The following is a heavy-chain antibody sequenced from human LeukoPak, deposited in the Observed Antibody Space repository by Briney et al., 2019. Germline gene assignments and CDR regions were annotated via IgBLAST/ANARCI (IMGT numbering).Heavy chain of an antibody. CDR2: IFTSGNSDVHT. J-gene: IGHJ4*02. CDR3: ARGDQAEMYSSSWYAFFH. CDR1: GGSISSGSYY. Sequence: PSQTLSLTCTVSGGSISSGSYYWSWIRQPAGKGLEWIGRIFTSGNSDVHTNYNPSFKSRVTMSLDTSKNQFSVKLDSVTAADTAVYYCARGDQAEMYSSSWYAFFHWGQGTLVTVSS. D-gene: IGHD6-13*01. V-gene: IGHV4-61*02.